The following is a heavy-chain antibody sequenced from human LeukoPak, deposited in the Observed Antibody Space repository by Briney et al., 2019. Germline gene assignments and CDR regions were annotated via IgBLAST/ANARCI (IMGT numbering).Heavy chain of an antibody. CDR3: ARRSYGSGSYPFDY. V-gene: IGHV3-7*01. D-gene: IGHD3-10*01. J-gene: IGHJ4*02. Sequence: GGSLRLSCAASGFTFRSYRMNWVRQAPGKGLEWVANIKQDGSEKYYVDSVKGRFTISRDNAKNSLYLQMNSLRAEDTAVYYCARRSYGSGSYPFDYWGQGTLVTVSS. CDR2: IKQDGSEK. CDR1: GFTFRSYR.